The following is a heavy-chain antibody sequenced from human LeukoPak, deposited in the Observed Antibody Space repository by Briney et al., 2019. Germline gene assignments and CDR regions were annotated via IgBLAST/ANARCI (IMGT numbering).Heavy chain of an antibody. V-gene: IGHV4-31*03. Sequence: PSETLSLTCTVSGGSISGGGYYWSWIRQHPGKGLEWIGYIYYSGSTYYNPSLKSRVTISVDTSKNQFSLKLSSVTAADTAVYYCARVFGRGSGYYRVLWFDPWGQGTLVTVSS. D-gene: IGHD3-22*01. J-gene: IGHJ5*02. CDR2: IYYSGST. CDR1: GGSISGGGYY. CDR3: ARVFGRGSGYYRVLWFDP.